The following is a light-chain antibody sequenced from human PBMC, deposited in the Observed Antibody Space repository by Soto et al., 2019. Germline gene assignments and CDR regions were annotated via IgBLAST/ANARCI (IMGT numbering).Light chain of an antibody. CDR3: QQYKSDSKT. CDR1: QKVXTY. J-gene: IGKJ1*01. CDR2: AAS. Sequence: QLNQWPSLLSPSVGERVTITWRASQKVXTYLAWYQQKPGKAPKVMXYAASTLQSGGPSRFSGSGSGTEFTLTISSLQPEYFANYYCQQYKSDSKTFGQGTKVDIK. V-gene: IGKV1-9*01.